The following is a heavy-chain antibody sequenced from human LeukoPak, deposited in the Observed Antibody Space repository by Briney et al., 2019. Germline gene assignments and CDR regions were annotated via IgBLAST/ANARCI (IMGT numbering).Heavy chain of an antibody. Sequence: SETLSLTCTVSGGSISSGSYYWVWIRQPPGKGLEWIGSIYYSGSTYYNPSLKSRVTISVDTSKNQFSLKLSSVTAADTAVYYCARESSNYYDLANEPNANDYWGQGTLVTVSS. J-gene: IGHJ4*02. D-gene: IGHD3-22*01. CDR1: GGSISSGSYY. CDR3: ARESSNYYDLANEPNANDY. V-gene: IGHV4-39*07. CDR2: IYYSGST.